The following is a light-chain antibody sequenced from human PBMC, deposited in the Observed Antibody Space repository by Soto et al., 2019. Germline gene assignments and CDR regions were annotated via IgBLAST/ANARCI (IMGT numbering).Light chain of an antibody. V-gene: IGLV2-14*01. CDR3: SSYRSSNTYV. J-gene: IGLJ1*01. CDR1: NSDVGTYNS. Sequence: QSALTQPASVSGSPGQSITISCTGTNSDVGTYNSVSWHQHHPGKAPKLMICEVSNRPSGVSNRFSGSKSGNTASLSISGLQAEDEADYYCSSYRSSNTYVFGTGTKVTVL. CDR2: EVS.